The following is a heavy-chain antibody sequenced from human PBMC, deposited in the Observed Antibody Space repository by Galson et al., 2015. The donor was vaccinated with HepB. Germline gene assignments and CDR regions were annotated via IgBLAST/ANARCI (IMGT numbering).Heavy chain of an antibody. CDR2: IKSKIDGGTT. CDR1: GFTFSNAW. J-gene: IGHJ5*02. V-gene: IGHV3-15*01. CDR3: TTVQVVPPP. Sequence: SLRLSCAASGFTFSNAWMSWVRQAPGKGLEWVGRIKSKIDGGTTDYAAPVKGRFTISRDDSKNTLYLQMNSLKTEDTAVYYCTTVQVVPPPWGQGTLVTVSS. D-gene: IGHD2-15*01.